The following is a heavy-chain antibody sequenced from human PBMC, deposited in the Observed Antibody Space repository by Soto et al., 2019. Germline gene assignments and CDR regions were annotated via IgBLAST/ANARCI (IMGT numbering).Heavy chain of an antibody. D-gene: IGHD5-12*01. CDR2: SIPIFGTA. J-gene: IGHJ2*01. CDR1: GGTFSSYA. CDR3: AIRRLMATIRHFEL. V-gene: IGHV1-69*12. Sequence: QVQLVQSGAEVKKPGSSVKVSCKASGGTFSSYAISWVRQAPGQGLEWMGGSIPIFGTADYAQKFQGRVAITADDSTSTAYMELSSLKSEDTAVYYCAIRRLMATIRHFELWGRGTLVTVSS.